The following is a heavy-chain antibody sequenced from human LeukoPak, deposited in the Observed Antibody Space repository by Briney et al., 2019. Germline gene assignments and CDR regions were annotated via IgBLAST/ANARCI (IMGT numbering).Heavy chain of an antibody. Sequence: ASVKVSCKASGYTFTSYYVHWVRQAPGQGLEWMGIINPSGGSTSYAQKFQGRVTMTRDTSTSTVYMELSSLRSEDTAVYYCARDRKYCSSTSCYTTDPYDYWGQGTLVTVSS. CDR2: INPSGGST. CDR3: ARDRKYCSSTSCYTTDPYDY. J-gene: IGHJ4*02. CDR1: GYTFTSYY. V-gene: IGHV1-46*01. D-gene: IGHD2-2*02.